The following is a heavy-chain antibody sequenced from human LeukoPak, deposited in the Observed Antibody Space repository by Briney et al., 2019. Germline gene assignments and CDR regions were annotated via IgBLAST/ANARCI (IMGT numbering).Heavy chain of an antibody. CDR1: GFTFSHYG. CDR3: ATLVGATTGAYFQH. CDR2: IRDDEVTK. V-gene: IGHV3-30*02. D-gene: IGHD1-26*01. Sequence: SGGSLRLSCAASGFTFSHYGVHWVRQAPGEGLEWVAFIRDDEVTKYYSDSVEGRFTISRDNSENTLYLQMNSLRAEDTAVYYCATLVGATTGAYFQHWGQGTLVTVSS. J-gene: IGHJ1*01.